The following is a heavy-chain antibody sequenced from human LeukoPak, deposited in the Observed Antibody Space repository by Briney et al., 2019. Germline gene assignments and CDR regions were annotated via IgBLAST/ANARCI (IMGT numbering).Heavy chain of an antibody. V-gene: IGHV3-21*06. CDR1: GFTFSYYS. J-gene: IGHJ4*02. D-gene: IGHD3-22*01. Sequence: PGGSLRLSCAASGFTFSYYSMTWVRQAPGKGLEWVSSIGTSGTYMNYADSVKGRFAISRDDAENTLFLQMSSLRADDTAVYYCARYRSSNGYYYDYWGQGTLVTVSS. CDR2: IGTSGTYM. CDR3: ARYRSSNGYYYDY.